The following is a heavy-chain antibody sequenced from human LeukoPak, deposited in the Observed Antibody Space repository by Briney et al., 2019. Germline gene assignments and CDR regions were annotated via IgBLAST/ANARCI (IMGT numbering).Heavy chain of an antibody. V-gene: IGHV1-69*04. J-gene: IGHJ6*02. CDR1: GGTFSSYA. D-gene: IGHD3-3*02. CDR2: IIPILGIA. CDR3: ARSLSREYGMDV. Sequence: GASVKVSCKASGGTFSSYAISWVRQAPGQGLEWMGRIIPILGIANYAQKFQGRVTITADKSTSTAYMELSSLRSEDTAVYYCARSLSREYGMDVWGQGTTVTVSS.